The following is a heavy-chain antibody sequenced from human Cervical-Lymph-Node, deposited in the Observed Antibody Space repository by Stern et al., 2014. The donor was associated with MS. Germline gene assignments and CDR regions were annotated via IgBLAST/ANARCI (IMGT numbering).Heavy chain of an antibody. J-gene: IGHJ4*02. CDR2: IHTNTGKP. CDR3: ARDGNDEETTVTTY. CDR1: AYMFSDHA. D-gene: IGHD4-17*01. V-gene: IGHV7-4-1*02. Sequence: QVQLVESGSELKKPGASVKVSCKASAYMFSDHALNWVRQAPGQGLEWMGWIHTNTGKPTYAQGFTGRFVFSLDTSVNTAFLEISELKAEDTAVYYCARDGNDEETTVTTYWGQGTLITVSS.